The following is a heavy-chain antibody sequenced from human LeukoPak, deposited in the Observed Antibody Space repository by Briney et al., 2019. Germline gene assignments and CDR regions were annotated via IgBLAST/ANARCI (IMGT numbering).Heavy chain of an antibody. CDR2: MNPNSGNT. V-gene: IGHV1-8*01. CDR3: ARGEKEAVAEFWFRDYYYYYYMDV. D-gene: IGHD3/OR15-3a*01. CDR1: GYTFTSYD. J-gene: IGHJ6*03. Sequence: ASVKVSCKASGYTFTSYDINWVRQATGQGLEWMGWMNPNSGNTGYAQKFQGRVTMTRNTSISTAYMELSSLRSEDTAVYYCARGEKEAVAEFWFRDYYYYYYMDVWGKGTTVTISS.